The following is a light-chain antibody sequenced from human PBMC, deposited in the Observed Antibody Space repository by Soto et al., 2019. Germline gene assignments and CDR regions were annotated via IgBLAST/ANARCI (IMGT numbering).Light chain of an antibody. Sequence: ENLLTQSPGPPALSPGERATPSCRASQSVSSNLAWYQQKPGQAPRLLIYDASNRATGIPARFSGSGSGTDFTLTISSLEPEDFAVYYCQQRSNWPPITFGQGTRLEIK. CDR1: QSVSSN. CDR2: DAS. J-gene: IGKJ5*01. CDR3: QQRSNWPPIT. V-gene: IGKV3-11*01.